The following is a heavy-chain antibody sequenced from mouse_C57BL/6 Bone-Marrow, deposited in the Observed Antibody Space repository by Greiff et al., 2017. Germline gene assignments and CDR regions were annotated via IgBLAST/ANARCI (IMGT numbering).Heavy chain of an antibody. V-gene: IGHV1-64*01. D-gene: IGHD1-1*01. J-gene: IGHJ3*01. CDR3: ARECYGSSSFAY. CDR1: GYTFTSYW. Sequence: QVHVKQPGAELVKPGASVKLSCKASGYTFTSYWMHWVKQRPGQGLEWIGMIHPNSGSTNYNEKFKSKATLTVDKSSSTAYMQLSSLTAEDSAVYYCARECYGSSSFAYWGQGTLVTVSA. CDR2: IHPNSGST.